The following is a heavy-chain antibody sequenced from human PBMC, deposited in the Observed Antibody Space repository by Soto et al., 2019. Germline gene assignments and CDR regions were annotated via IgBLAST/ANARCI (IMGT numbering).Heavy chain of an antibody. Sequence: GASLRLSCAASGFTFSNFRMNWVRQAPGKGLEWVSHINTRSSTSTATYYADSVKGRYTISRDNAKKSLYLQMNSLRDEDTAVYYCARDKFIGSYYIRGVTYIFDSWGQGTQVTVSS. CDR1: GFTFSNFR. CDR2: INTRSSTSTAT. D-gene: IGHD3-10*02. J-gene: IGHJ4*02. V-gene: IGHV3-48*02. CDR3: ARDKFIGSYYIRGVTYIFDS.